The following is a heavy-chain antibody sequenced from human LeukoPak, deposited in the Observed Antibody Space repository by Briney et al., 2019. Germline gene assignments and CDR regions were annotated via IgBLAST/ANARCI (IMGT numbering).Heavy chain of an antibody. V-gene: IGHV1-8*01. CDR1: GYTFSDYD. D-gene: IGHD1-26*01. Sequence: GASVKVSCKASGYTFSDYDINWVRQATGQGLEWMGWINPNSGNAGYAQKFQGRVTMTRNTSTSTAYMELSSLRSEDTAVYYCARALAWGGSSYSYYYMDVWDKGTTVTVSS. CDR2: INPNSGNA. J-gene: IGHJ6*03. CDR3: ARALAWGGSSYSYYYMDV.